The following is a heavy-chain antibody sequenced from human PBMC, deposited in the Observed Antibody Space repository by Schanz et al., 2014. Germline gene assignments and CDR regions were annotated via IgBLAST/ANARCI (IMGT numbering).Heavy chain of an antibody. D-gene: IGHD3-9*01. CDR3: ARDLSFEVGAHIHYRHGLDV. CDR1: VGTFSNYV. Sequence: SCKASVGTFSNYVISWVRQAPGQGLEWMGGIIPVFGTAKYAQKFQGIVTMTTDTSARTAYMELMSLRSDETDVYYCARDLSFEVGAHIHYRHGLDVRGQGNTVNGYS. J-gene: IGHJ6*02. CDR2: IIPVFGTA. V-gene: IGHV1-69*05.